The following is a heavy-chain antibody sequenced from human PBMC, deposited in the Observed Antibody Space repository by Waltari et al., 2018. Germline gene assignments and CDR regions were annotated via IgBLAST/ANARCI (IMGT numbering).Heavy chain of an antibody. Sequence: EVQLVESGGGLVQPGGSLRLSCAASGFTFSSYAMSWVRQAPGKGLEWVAAISGSGGITYYADSVKGRFTISRDNSKNTLYLQMNSLRAEDTAVYYCAKAYYDFWSGYYTGNAFDIWGQGTMVTVSS. CDR2: ISGSGGIT. V-gene: IGHV3-23*04. CDR1: GFTFSSYA. J-gene: IGHJ3*02. D-gene: IGHD3-3*01. CDR3: AKAYYDFWSGYYTGNAFDI.